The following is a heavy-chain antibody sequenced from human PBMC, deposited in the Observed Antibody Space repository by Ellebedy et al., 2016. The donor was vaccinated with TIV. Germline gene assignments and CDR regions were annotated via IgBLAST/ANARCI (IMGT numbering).Heavy chain of an antibody. CDR2: ISGSGVST. V-gene: IGHV3-23*01. D-gene: IGHD3-9*01. Sequence: GGSLRLSCAASGFTFSRYAMSWVRQAPGKGLEWVSVISGSGVSTYYADSVKGRFTISRYNSKNTLYLHLSSLRAEDTAVYYCAKRSGVGLTGYYTDKWGQGTLVTVSS. CDR3: AKRSGVGLTGYYTDK. CDR1: GFTFSRYA. J-gene: IGHJ4*02.